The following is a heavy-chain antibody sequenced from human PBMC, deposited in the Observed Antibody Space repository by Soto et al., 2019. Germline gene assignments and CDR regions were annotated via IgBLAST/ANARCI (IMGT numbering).Heavy chain of an antibody. V-gene: IGHV1-2*02. D-gene: IGHD6-6*01. CDR1: GYTFTDYY. Sequence: ASVKVSCKASGYTFTDYYIHWVRQAPGQGLEWMGWINPNSRDTNNAQKFQGRVTMTRDTSTRTAYMELSRLRSDDTAVYYCARGYSSSGFWFDPWGQGTLVTV. CDR3: ARGYSSSGFWFDP. J-gene: IGHJ5*02. CDR2: INPNSRDT.